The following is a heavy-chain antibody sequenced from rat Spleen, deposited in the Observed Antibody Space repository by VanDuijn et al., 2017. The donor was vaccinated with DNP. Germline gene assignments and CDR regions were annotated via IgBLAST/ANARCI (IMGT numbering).Heavy chain of an antibody. Sequence: VQVVESGGGLVQPKESLKISCAASGFTFSNAAMYWVRQAPGKGLEWVARIRSKPNNYATYYVDSVKGRFTISRDDSKSMVHLQMDNLKTEDTAMYYCIVEMTTRVHWGQGVMVTVSS. V-gene: IGHV10-5*01. CDR3: IVEMTTRVH. J-gene: IGHJ2*01. D-gene: IGHD1-4*01. CDR2: IRSKPNNYAT. CDR1: GFTFSNAA.